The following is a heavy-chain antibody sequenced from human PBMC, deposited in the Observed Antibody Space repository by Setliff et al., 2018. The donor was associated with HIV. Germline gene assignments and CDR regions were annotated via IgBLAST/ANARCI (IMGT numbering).Heavy chain of an antibody. V-gene: IGHV4-39*07. D-gene: IGHD5-12*01. J-gene: IGHJ4*02. Sequence: KPSETLSLTCTVSGGSISSSSYYWGWIRQPPGKGLEWIGSIYYSGSTNYNPSLKSRVTISVDTSKNQFSLKLSSVTAADTAVYYCARRSGFALGYWGQGALVTVSS. CDR1: GGSISSSSYY. CDR2: IYYSGST. CDR3: ARRSGFALGY.